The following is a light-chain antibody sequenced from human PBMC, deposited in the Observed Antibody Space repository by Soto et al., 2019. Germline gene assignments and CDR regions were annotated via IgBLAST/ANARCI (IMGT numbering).Light chain of an antibody. V-gene: IGKV1-33*01. CDR2: DVS. CDR3: HQYDKLPIA. Sequence: DIQMTQAPSSLSASVGDRVTITCQASQDISNYLNWYQHKPGKAPKLLIYDVSNLETGVPSRFSGSGSGTDFTFIISSLQPEDDVAVYCHQYDKLPIAFGQGTRLDIK. J-gene: IGKJ5*01. CDR1: QDISNY.